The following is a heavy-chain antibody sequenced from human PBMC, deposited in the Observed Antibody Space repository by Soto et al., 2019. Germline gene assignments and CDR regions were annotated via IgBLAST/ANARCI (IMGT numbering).Heavy chain of an antibody. D-gene: IGHD3-22*01. V-gene: IGHV4-4*02. J-gene: IGHJ6*03. CDR3: ARYAVVITARYSYYYMDV. Sequence: QVQLQESGPGLVKPSGTLSLTCAVSSGAISSSNWWSWVRQPPRKGLEWIGELYHSGSTTYNPSLSRRVPILVDKSNNQSSLKLSSVTAADTAVYYSARYAVVITARYSYYYMDVWVKGTTVTVSS. CDR2: LYHSGST. CDR1: SGAISSSNW.